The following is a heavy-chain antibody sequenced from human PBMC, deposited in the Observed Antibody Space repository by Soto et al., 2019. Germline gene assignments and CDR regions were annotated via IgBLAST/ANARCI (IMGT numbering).Heavy chain of an antibody. CDR1: GFSFSTYS. Sequence: GSLRLSCAASGFSFSTYSMNWVRQAPGKGLERVSFISSSGDTIHYADSVKGRFTVSRDNAKNSLYLQMNSLRDEDTAVYYCARDHYCSGDTCYLISFDYWGQGTQVTVSS. D-gene: IGHD2-15*01. J-gene: IGHJ4*02. CDR2: ISSSGDTI. V-gene: IGHV3-48*02. CDR3: ARDHYCSGDTCYLISFDY.